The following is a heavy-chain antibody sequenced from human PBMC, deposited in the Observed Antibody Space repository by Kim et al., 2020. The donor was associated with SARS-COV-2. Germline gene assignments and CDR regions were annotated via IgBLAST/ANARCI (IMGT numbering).Heavy chain of an antibody. D-gene: IGHD3-10*01. V-gene: IGHV4-4*09. CDR3: ARSITMVRGVLFDP. J-gene: IGHJ5*02. Sequence: NPSLKSRVTISVDTSKNQFSLKLGSVTAADTAVYYCARSITMVRGVLFDPWGQGTLVTVSS.